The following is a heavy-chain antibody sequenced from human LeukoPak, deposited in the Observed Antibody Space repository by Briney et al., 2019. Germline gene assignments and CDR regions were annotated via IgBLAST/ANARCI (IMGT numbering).Heavy chain of an antibody. CDR2: ISGSGST. CDR3: AVDSVRGVLGFDP. Sequence: SETLSLTCSVSGDSISYFYWSWIRQAAGKGLEWIGRISGSGSTDYNASLKSRVTMSVDTSKNQLSLKVISVTAADTAVYYCAVDSVRGVLGFDPWGQGTLVTVSS. J-gene: IGHJ5*02. D-gene: IGHD3-10*01. V-gene: IGHV4-4*07. CDR1: GDSISYFY.